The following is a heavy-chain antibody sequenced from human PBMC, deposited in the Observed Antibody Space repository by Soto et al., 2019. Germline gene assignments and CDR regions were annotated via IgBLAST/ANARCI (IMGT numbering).Heavy chain of an antibody. J-gene: IGHJ6*02. CDR3: ARDLKDIVLVPTAMPSYYGMDV. V-gene: IGHV3-30-3*01. D-gene: IGHD2-2*01. CDR1: GFTFSSYA. CDR2: ISYDGSNK. Sequence: QVQLVESGGGVVQPGRSLRLSCAASGFTFSSYAMHWVCQAPGKGLEWVAVISYDGSNKYYADSVKGRFTISRDNSKNTLYLQMNSLRAEDTAVYYCARDLKDIVLVPTAMPSYYGMDVWGQGTTVTVSS.